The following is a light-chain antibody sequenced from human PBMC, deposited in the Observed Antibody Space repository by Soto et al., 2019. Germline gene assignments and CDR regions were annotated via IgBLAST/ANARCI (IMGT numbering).Light chain of an antibody. V-gene: IGKV1-5*03. CDR1: QNINNW. CDR3: QQYNSYPRT. Sequence: DIQMTQSPATLSASIGDRGTITCRASQNINNWLAWYQQKPGKDPKLLIYKASSLESGVPSRVSGSGSGTEVTLTFSSLQPDDFATYSCQQYNSYPRTFGQGTKVDI. J-gene: IGKJ1*01. CDR2: KAS.